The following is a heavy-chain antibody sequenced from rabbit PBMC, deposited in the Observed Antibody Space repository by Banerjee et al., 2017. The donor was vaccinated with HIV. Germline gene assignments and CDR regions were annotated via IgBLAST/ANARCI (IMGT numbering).Heavy chain of an antibody. Sequence: QQQLVESGGGLVKPEESLTLTCKASGIDFSGYFYICWVRQAPGKGLELIACIYASSGTTWYANWVNGRFTISKTSSTTVTLQMTSLTAADTATYFCAREIAGVAESFNLWGQGTLVTVS. CDR1: GIDFSGYFY. CDR2: IYASSGTT. V-gene: IGHV1S45*01. J-gene: IGHJ4*01. D-gene: IGHD4-2*01. CDR3: AREIAGVAESFNL.